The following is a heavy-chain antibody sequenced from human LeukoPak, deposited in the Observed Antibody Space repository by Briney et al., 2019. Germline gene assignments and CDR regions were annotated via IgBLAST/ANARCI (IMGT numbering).Heavy chain of an antibody. CDR3: AKESGYDVDFDY. Sequence: LPGGSLRLSCAASGFTFTSHAMSWVRQAPGKGLEWVSIISGSGDSTYYADSVKGRFTISRDNSKNTLYLQMNSLRADDTAVYYCAKESGYDVDFDYWGQGTLVTVSS. CDR2: ISGSGDST. D-gene: IGHD5-12*01. V-gene: IGHV3-23*01. CDR1: GFTFTSHA. J-gene: IGHJ4*02.